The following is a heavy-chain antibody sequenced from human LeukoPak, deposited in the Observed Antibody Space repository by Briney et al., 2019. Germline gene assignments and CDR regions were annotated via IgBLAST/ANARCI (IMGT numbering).Heavy chain of an antibody. V-gene: IGHV3-74*01. CDR2: VISDGSSA. CDR1: GFTFSSYW. Sequence: GGFLRLSCVASGFTFSSYWMHWVRQAPGKGLVWVSRVISDGSSATYADSVKGRFTISRDNSKNTLYLQMHNLRAEDTAVYYCARDYFDTSGLSTYNYFYYMDVWGQGTTVTVSS. J-gene: IGHJ6*03. D-gene: IGHD3-22*01. CDR3: ARDYFDTSGLSTYNYFYYMDV.